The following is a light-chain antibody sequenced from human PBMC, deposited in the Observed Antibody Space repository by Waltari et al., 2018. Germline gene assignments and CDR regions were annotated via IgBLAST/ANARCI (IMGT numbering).Light chain of an antibody. CDR3: ASYTSVSTLVV. V-gene: IGLV2-14*01. J-gene: IGLJ2*01. CDR1: SCDLGGAKF. CDR2: EVS. Sequence: QSALTQPASVSGSPGPSITISCSGASCDLGGAKFVSWYQQHPDKAPKPMIYEVSKRPSGVSNRFSGTKSDNTASLTISGLQAEDEGDYYCASYTSVSTLVVFGGGTKLTVL.